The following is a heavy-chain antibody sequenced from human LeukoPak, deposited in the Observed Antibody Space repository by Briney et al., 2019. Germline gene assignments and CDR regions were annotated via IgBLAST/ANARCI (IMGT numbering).Heavy chain of an antibody. V-gene: IGHV3-23*01. CDR1: GFTFSSFV. Sequence: GGSLRLSCAASGFTFSSFVMTWVRQAPGKGLEWVSGIVGSGGSTYYADSVKGRFTISRDNSKNTVFLQMNSLRAEDTAVYYCAKDRSDYGDYKIDYWGQGTLVTVSS. J-gene: IGHJ4*02. D-gene: IGHD4-17*01. CDR3: AKDRSDYGDYKIDY. CDR2: IVGSGGST.